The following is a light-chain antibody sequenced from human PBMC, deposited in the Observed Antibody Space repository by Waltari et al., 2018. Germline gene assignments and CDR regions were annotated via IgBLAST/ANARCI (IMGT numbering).Light chain of an antibody. CDR1: SSDVGAYNY. J-gene: IGLJ1*01. Sequence: QSALTQPASVSGSPGQSITISCTGTSSDVGAYNYVSWYQQHPGKVPKLMIYGVSKQPSGGSNRFSGSQSGNTASLTISGLQAEDEADYYCSSYTSSSTYVFGTGTSVTVL. CDR2: GVS. CDR3: SSYTSSSTYV. V-gene: IGLV2-14*01.